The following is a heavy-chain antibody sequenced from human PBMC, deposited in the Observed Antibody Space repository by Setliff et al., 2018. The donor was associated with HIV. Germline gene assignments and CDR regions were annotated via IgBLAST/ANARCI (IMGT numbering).Heavy chain of an antibody. CDR3: ARNTPSIVPRRVGFDP. V-gene: IGHV1-2*02. CDR2: VNPNSGGT. CDR1: GYTFTDYY. Sequence: ASVKVSCKASGYTFTDYYIHWVRQAPGQGLQWMGWVNPNSGGTNSAQEFQGRVTMTRDTSISTAYMELTWLKPDDTAVYYCARNTPSIVPRRVGFDPWGQGTLVTVSS. D-gene: IGHD1-26*01. J-gene: IGHJ5*02.